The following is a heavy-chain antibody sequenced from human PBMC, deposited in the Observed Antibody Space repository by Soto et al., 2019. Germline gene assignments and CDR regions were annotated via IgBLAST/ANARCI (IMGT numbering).Heavy chain of an antibody. CDR3: ARSWNRYYFDY. J-gene: IGHJ4*02. D-gene: IGHD1-1*01. CDR1: GYTLTSYA. V-gene: IGHV1-3*01. Sequence: ASVKVSCKASGYTLTSYAMHWVRQAPGQRLEWMGWINAGNGNTKYSQKFQGRVTITRDTSASTAYMELSSLRSEDTAVYYCARSWNRYYFDYWGQGTRVTVSS. CDR2: INAGNGNT.